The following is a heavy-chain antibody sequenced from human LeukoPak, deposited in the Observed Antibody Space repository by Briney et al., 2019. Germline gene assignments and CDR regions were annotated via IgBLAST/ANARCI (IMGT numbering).Heavy chain of an antibody. Sequence: PGGSLRLSCAASGFTFSSYGMHWVRQAPGKGLEWVAVISYDGNDKFYADSVEGRFTISRDNSKNTLFLQMNSLRAEDTAVYYCAKCMVSTTCYGHAFDIWGQGTMVTVSS. J-gene: IGHJ3*02. CDR3: AKCMVSTTCYGHAFDI. CDR2: ISYDGNDK. D-gene: IGHD2-2*01. V-gene: IGHV3-30*19. CDR1: GFTFSSYG.